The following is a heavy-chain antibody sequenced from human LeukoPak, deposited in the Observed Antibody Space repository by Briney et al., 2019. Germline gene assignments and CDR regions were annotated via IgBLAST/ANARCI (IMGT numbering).Heavy chain of an antibody. CDR2: IYYSGST. CDR3: ARDHDYYDSSGYYGG. J-gene: IGHJ4*02. V-gene: IGHV4-34*01. CDR1: GGSFSGYY. D-gene: IGHD3-22*01. Sequence: PSETLSLTCAVYGGSFSGYYWSWIRQPPGKGLEWIGSIYYSGSTYYNPSLKSRVTISVDTSKNQFSLKLSSVTAADTAVYYCARDHDYYDSSGYYGGWGQGTLVTVSS.